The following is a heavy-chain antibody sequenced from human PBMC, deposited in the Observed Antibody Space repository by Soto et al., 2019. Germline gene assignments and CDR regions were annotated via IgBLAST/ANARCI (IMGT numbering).Heavy chain of an antibody. V-gene: IGHV1-8*01. D-gene: IGHD4-17*01. CDR3: ATRDYGDYLDAFDI. J-gene: IGHJ3*02. CDR2: MNPNSGNT. Sequence: QVQLVQSGAEVKKPGASVKVSCKASGYTFTSYDINWVRQATGQGLEWMGWMNPNSGNTGYGQKFQGRVTMTRNTSISTAYMELSSLRSEHTAVYYCATRDYGDYLDAFDIWGQGTIVTVSS. CDR1: GYTFTSYD.